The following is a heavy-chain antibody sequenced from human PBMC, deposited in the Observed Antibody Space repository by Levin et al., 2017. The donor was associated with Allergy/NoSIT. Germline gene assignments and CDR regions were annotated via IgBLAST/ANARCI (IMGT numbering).Heavy chain of an antibody. CDR3: ARDPLEWVGWFDP. J-gene: IGHJ5*02. CDR1: GFTFSSYS. CDR2: ISSSSSYI. V-gene: IGHV3-21*01. D-gene: IGHD2-15*01. Sequence: GGSLRLSCAASGFTFSSYSMNWVRQAPGKGLEWVSSISSSSSYIYYADSVKGRFTISRDNAKNSLYLQMNSLRAEDTAVYYCARDPLEWVGWFDPWGQGTLVTVSS.